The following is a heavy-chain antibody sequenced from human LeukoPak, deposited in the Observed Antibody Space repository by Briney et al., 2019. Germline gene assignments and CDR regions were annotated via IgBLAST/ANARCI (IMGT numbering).Heavy chain of an antibody. D-gene: IGHD3-10*01. CDR1: GFTFSSYG. J-gene: IGHJ4*02. V-gene: IGHV3-30*02. CDR2: IRYDGSNK. Sequence: GGSLRLSCAASGFTFSSYGMHWVRQAPGKGLEWVAFIRYDGSNKYYADSVKGRFTISRDNSKNTLHLQMNSLRAEDTAVYYCAKEEIRITMVRGVIVFDYWGQGTLVTVSS. CDR3: AKEEIRITMVRGVIVFDY.